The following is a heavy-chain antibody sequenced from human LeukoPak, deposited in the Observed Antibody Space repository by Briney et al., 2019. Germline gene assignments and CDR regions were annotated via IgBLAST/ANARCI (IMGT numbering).Heavy chain of an antibody. J-gene: IGHJ5*02. V-gene: IGHV4-59*08. CDR3: ARSKTTVTSNWFDP. CDR1: GGSLTNYY. CDR2: IFFTGSDNS. D-gene: IGHD4-17*01. Sequence: ASETLSLTCTVSGGSLTNYYWTWIRQPPGKGLEWIGYIFFTGSDNSNYNPSLRSRVTISIDTSKNHFSLKLSSVTAADTAVCYCARSKTTVTSNWFDPWGQGTLVTVSS.